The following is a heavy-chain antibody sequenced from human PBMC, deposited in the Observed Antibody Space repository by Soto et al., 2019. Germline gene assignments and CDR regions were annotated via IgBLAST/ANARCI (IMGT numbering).Heavy chain of an antibody. Sequence: SETLSLTCTVSGGSISSYYWSWIRQPAGKGLEWIGRIYTSGSTNYNPSLKSRVTMSVDTSKNQFSLKLSSVTAADTAVYYCARDPPNSSGWFERDYYYYGMDVWGQATTVTVS. J-gene: IGHJ6*02. D-gene: IGHD6-19*01. CDR3: ARDPPNSSGWFERDYYYYGMDV. CDR1: GGSISSYY. CDR2: IYTSGST. V-gene: IGHV4-4*07.